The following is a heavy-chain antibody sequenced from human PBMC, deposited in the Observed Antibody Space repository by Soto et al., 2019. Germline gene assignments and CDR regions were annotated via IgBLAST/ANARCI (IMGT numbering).Heavy chain of an antibody. CDR3: AKDGLGYCTSTSCYRHYYYGMDV. J-gene: IGHJ6*02. Sequence: EVQLSESGGGLVRPGESLRLSCAASGFTFSTYAMSWVRQAPGMGLEWVAAIVGSGARTYYADSMKGRFTISRDNYKNAVDLQMNRLRAEDTAVYYCAKDGLGYCTSTSCYRHYYYGMDVWGQGTTVTVSS. D-gene: IGHD2-2*02. V-gene: IGHV3-23*01. CDR2: IVGSGART. CDR1: GFTFSTYA.